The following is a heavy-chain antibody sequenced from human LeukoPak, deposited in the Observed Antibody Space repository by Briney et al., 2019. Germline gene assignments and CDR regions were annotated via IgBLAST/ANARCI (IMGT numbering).Heavy chain of an antibody. J-gene: IGHJ6*03. D-gene: IGHD6-6*01. CDR3: ASFEYSSSSDYYYYYYMDV. Sequence: SETLSLTCTVSGGSISSSSYYWGWIRQPPGKGLEWIGSIYYSGSTYYNPSLESRVTISVDTSKNQFSLKLSSVTAADTAVYYCASFEYSSSSDYYYYYYMDVWGKGTTVTVSS. V-gene: IGHV4-39*01. CDR2: IYYSGST. CDR1: GGSISSSSYY.